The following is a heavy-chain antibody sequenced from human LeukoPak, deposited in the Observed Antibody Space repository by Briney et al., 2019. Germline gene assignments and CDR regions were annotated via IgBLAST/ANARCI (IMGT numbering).Heavy chain of an antibody. D-gene: IGHD3-10*01. CDR1: GDSVSSNSAA. CDR2: IYYRSKWYN. J-gene: IGHJ5*02. Sequence: SQTLSLTCAISGDSVSSNSAAWNWIRQSPSRGLEWLGRIYYRSKWYNDYAVSVKSRITINPDTSKNQFSLQLNSVTPEDTAVYYCARERDYYGSGSLYNWFDPWGQGTLVTVSS. V-gene: IGHV6-1*01. CDR3: ARERDYYGSGSLYNWFDP.